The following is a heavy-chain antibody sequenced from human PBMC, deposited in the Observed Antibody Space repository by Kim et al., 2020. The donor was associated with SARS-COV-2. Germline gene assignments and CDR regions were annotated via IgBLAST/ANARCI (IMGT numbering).Heavy chain of an antibody. Sequence: ASVKVSCKASGYTFTGYYMHWVRQAPGQGLEWMGRINPNSGGTNYAQKFQGRVTMTRDTSISTAYMELSRLRSDDTAVYYCARESRLAAGIIRMDYWGQGTLVTVSS. CDR2: INPNSGGT. V-gene: IGHV1-2*06. CDR3: ARESRLAAGIIRMDY. J-gene: IGHJ4*02. CDR1: GYTFTGYY. D-gene: IGHD6-13*01.